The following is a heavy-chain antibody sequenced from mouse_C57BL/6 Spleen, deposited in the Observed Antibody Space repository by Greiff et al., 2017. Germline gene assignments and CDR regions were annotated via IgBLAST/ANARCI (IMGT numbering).Heavy chain of an antibody. CDR1: GFSLSTFGMG. Sequence: QVTLQVCGPGILQPSQTLSLSCSSSGFSLSTFGMGVGWIRPPSGKGLDWLAHTWWDDDKYYNPALKRQLTISKDTSKNQVSHKIANVDMAGTATDYCARMIATVEATYAMDYWGQGTSVTVSS. J-gene: IGHJ4*01. CDR3: ARMIATVEATYAMDY. V-gene: IGHV8-8*01. CDR2: TWWDDDK. D-gene: IGHD1-1*01.